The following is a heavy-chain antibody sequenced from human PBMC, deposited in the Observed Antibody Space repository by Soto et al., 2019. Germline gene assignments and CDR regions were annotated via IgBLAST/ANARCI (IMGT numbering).Heavy chain of an antibody. J-gene: IGHJ6*02. V-gene: IGHV1-69*01. CDR1: GGTFSSYA. Sequence: QVQLVQSGAEVKKPGSSVKVSCKASGGTFSSYAISWVRQAPGQGLEWMGGIIPIFGTANYAQKFQGRVTITADECTSTAYMELSSLRSEDTAVYCWAKGRRSYYYDSSGYPYGMDVWGQGTHGHRLL. CDR2: IIPIFGTA. D-gene: IGHD3-22*01. CDR3: AKGRRSYYYDSSGYPYGMDV.